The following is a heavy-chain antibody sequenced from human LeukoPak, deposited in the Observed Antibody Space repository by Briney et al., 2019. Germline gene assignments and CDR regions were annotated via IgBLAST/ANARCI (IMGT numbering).Heavy chain of an antibody. J-gene: IGHJ4*02. Sequence: ASVKVSCKASGYTFTSYGISWVRQAPGQGLEWMGWMSTYNGNTNYARNLQGRVTMTTDTSTSTAYMELRSLRSDDTAVYYCARDILTGYVGLIDYWGQGTLVTVSS. D-gene: IGHD3-9*01. CDR1: GYTFTSYG. CDR2: MSTYNGNT. V-gene: IGHV1-18*01. CDR3: ARDILTGYVGLIDY.